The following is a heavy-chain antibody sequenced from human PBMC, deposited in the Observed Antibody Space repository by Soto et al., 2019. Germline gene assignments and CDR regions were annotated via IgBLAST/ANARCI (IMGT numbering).Heavy chain of an antibody. J-gene: IGHJ4*02. D-gene: IGHD1-1*01. Sequence: PSETLSLTCTVSGGSISSYYWRWIRQPPGKGLEWIGYIYYSGSANYNPSLKSRVTISVDTSKNQFSLKLSSVTAADTAVYYCARVEDLLYFDYWGPGTLVTVSS. CDR1: GGSISSYY. V-gene: IGHV4-59*01. CDR2: IYYSGSA. CDR3: ARVEDLLYFDY.